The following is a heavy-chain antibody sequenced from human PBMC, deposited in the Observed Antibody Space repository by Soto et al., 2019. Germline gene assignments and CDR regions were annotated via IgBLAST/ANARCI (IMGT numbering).Heavy chain of an antibody. D-gene: IGHD2-8*01. CDR3: ASGTNGAFFVY. CDR1: GFTFSDYY. V-gene: IGHV3-11*01. CDR2: ISSRSSTI. Sequence: QVQLVESGGGLVKPGGSLRLSWAASGFTFSDYYMSWIRQAPGKGLEWVSYISSRSSTIFYADSVKGGFTISRDNVKNSLYLQMNSLRAEDTAVYYCASGTNGAFFVYWGQGILVTVSS. J-gene: IGHJ4*02.